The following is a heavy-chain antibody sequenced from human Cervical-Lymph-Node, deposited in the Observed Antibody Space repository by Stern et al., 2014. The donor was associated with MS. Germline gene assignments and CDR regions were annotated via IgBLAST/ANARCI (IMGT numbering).Heavy chain of an antibody. V-gene: IGHV1-58*01. Sequence: QLVESGPEVKKPGTSVKVSCKASGFTFTSSAVQWVRQARGQRLEWIGWIVGGSGNTNYAQKCQERVTITRDMSTSTAYMELSSLRSEDTAVYYCAAEPMYYSDSVGAFDIWGQGTMVTVSS. CDR2: IVGGSGNT. CDR1: GFTFTSSA. D-gene: IGHD3-22*01. J-gene: IGHJ3*02. CDR3: AAEPMYYSDSVGAFDI.